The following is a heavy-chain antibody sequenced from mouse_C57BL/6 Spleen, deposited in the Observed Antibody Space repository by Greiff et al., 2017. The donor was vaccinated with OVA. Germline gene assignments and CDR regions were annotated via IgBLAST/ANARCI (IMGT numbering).Heavy chain of an antibody. V-gene: IGHV1-18*01. CDR1: GYTFTDYN. CDR3: ARSYCGSSILYWYFDV. J-gene: IGHJ1*03. CDR2: INPNNGGT. Sequence: EVQLQQSGPELVKPGASVKIPCKASGYTFTDYNMDWVKQSHGKSLEWIGDINPNNGGTIYNQKFKGKATLTVDKSSSTAYMELRSLTSEDTAVYYCARSYCGSSILYWYFDVWGTGTTVTVSS. D-gene: IGHD1-1*01.